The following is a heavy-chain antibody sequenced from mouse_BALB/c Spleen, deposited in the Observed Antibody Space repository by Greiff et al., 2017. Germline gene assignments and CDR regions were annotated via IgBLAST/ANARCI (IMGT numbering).Heavy chain of an antibody. D-gene: IGHD4-1*01. CDR3: ARLTGTYFDY. J-gene: IGHJ2*01. Sequence: EVKLMESGPGLVKPSQSLSLTCTVTGYSITSDYAWNWIRQFPGNKLEWMGYISYSGSTSYNPSLKSRISITRDTSKNQFFLQLNSVTTEDTATYYCARLTGTYFDYWGQGTTLTVSS. V-gene: IGHV3-2*02. CDR1: GYSITSDYA. CDR2: ISYSGST.